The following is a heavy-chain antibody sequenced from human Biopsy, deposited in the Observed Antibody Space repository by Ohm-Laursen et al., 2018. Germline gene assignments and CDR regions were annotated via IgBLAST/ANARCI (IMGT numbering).Heavy chain of an antibody. CDR1: GYSFTNYG. CDR3: AKGGHKAWLDS. Sequence: ASVKVSCKASGYSFTNYGISWVRQAPGQGLEWMGIINPSGGSTDYAQKFQGRVTMTRDTSTSTVYMELISLRSDDTAVYYCAKGGHKAWLDSWGQGALVTVSS. J-gene: IGHJ5*01. CDR2: INPSGGST. D-gene: IGHD1-26*01. V-gene: IGHV1-46*01.